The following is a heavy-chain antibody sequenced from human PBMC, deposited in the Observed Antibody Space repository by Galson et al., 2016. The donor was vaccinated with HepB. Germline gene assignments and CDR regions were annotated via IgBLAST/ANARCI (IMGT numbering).Heavy chain of an antibody. Sequence: PRLSCAASGFTFSSYSMNWVRQAPGKGLEWVSYISVYRTIYYADSVKGRFTISRDNAENSVSLQMNALRADDTAVYYCARSVEGHFDYWGQGILVTVSS. CDR1: GFTFSSYS. J-gene: IGHJ4*02. CDR3: ARSVEGHFDY. CDR2: ISVYRTI. D-gene: IGHD1-1*01. V-gene: IGHV3-48*04.